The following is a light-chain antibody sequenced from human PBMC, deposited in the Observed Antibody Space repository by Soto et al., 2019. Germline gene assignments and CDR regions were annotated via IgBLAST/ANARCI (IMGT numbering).Light chain of an antibody. V-gene: IGLV2-14*01. CDR2: EVS. CDR3: SSYTSFSTVV. Sequence: QSALTQPASVSGSPGQSSTISCTGTSSDIGSYNYVSWYQQHPGKAPKLMIYEVSNRPSGVSNRFSGSKSGNTASLTISGLQADDEADYYCSSYTSFSTVVFGGGTKLTVL. J-gene: IGLJ2*01. CDR1: SSDIGSYNY.